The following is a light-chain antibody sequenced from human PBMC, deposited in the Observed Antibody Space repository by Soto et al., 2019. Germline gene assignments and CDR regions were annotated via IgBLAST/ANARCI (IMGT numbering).Light chain of an antibody. Sequence: IQLTQSPSSLSASVGDRVTVTCRASQDISGYLAWYQQKPGKAPELLIYATSTLQSGVPSRFSGSGSGTDFALTISSLQPEDFATYYCQQLSSSPLTFGGGTKVDIK. CDR3: QQLSSSPLT. V-gene: IGKV1-9*01. J-gene: IGKJ4*01. CDR2: ATS. CDR1: QDISGY.